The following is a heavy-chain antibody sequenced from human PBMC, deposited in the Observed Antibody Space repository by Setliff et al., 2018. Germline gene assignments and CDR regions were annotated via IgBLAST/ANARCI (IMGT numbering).Heavy chain of an antibody. CDR1: GFSLNTYGIC. Sequence: GSGPTLVNPTQTLTLTCTFSGFSLNTYGICLTWIRQPPGKALEWLARIDWDDERFYSTSLKTRLIISKDISKNQVALRMTNMDPVDTATYYCARMTSSGNFAFDIWGQGTKVTVSS. V-gene: IGHV2-70*17. CDR2: IDWDDER. CDR3: ARMTSSGNFAFDI. J-gene: IGHJ3*02.